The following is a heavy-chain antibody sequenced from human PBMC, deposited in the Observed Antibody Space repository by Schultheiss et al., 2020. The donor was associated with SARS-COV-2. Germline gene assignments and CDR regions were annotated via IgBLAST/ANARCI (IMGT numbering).Heavy chain of an antibody. J-gene: IGHJ4*02. Sequence: GGSLRLSCAASGFTFSSYDMHWVRQATGKGLEWVSPIGTAGDPYYPGSVKGRFTISRENAKNSLYLQMNSLRAEDTAVYYCASEVPAAMAVDYWGQGTLVTVSS. V-gene: IGHV3-13*05. CDR1: GFTFSSYD. CDR3: ASEVPAAMAVDY. CDR2: IGTAGDP. D-gene: IGHD2-2*01.